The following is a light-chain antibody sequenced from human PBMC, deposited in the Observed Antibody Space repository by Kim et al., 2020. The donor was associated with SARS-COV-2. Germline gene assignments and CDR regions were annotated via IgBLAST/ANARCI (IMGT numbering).Light chain of an antibody. Sequence: SYELTQPPSVSVSPGQTARITCSGDALPKQYAYWYQQKPGQAPVLVIYKDSERPSGIHERFSGSSSGTTVTLTISGVQAEDEADYYCQSADSSGTEVFGGGTQLTVL. CDR2: KDS. CDR1: ALPKQY. V-gene: IGLV3-25*03. CDR3: QSADSSGTEV. J-gene: IGLJ3*02.